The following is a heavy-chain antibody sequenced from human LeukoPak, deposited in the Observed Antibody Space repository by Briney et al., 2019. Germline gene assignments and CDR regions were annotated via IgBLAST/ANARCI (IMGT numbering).Heavy chain of an antibody. CDR1: GGTFSSYA. CDR3: AGGGPIVVVPAYNWFDP. CDR2: IIPIFGTA. J-gene: IGHJ5*02. D-gene: IGHD2-2*01. Sequence: ASVKVSCKASGGTFSSYAISWVRQAPGQGLEWMGGIIPIFGTANYAQKFQGRVTITADASTSTAYMELSSLRSEDTAVYYCAGGGPIVVVPAYNWFDPWGQGTLVTVSS. V-gene: IGHV1-69*13.